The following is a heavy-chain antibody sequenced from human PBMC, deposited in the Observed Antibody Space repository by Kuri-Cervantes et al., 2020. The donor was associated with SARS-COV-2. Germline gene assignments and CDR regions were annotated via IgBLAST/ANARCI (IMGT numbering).Heavy chain of an antibody. Sequence: GESLKISCAASGFTFSSHAMSWVRQASGKGLEWVATISGSGGYTYYADSVKGRITISRDNSKNTLFLQMNSLTGGDTAVYFCASCIVAERRFDSWGQGTLVTVSS. D-gene: IGHD2-21*01. CDR3: ASCIVAERRFDS. CDR1: GFTFSSHA. CDR2: ISGSGGYT. J-gene: IGHJ5*01. V-gene: IGHV3-23*01.